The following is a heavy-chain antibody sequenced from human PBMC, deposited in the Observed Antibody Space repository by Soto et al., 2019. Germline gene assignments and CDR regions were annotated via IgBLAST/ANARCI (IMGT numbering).Heavy chain of an antibody. V-gene: IGHV5-51*01. D-gene: IGHD1-26*01. CDR3: ARDIAGAKAGFDY. CDR2: IFPSDSDI. CDR1: GYNFNTNW. J-gene: IGHJ4*02. Sequence: GGSLKISCKGSGYNFNTNWIGWVRQMHGKGLEWMGVIFPSDSDIRYSPSLQGQVTISADKSISTTYLQWCSLTASDTAMYYCARDIAGAKAGFDYWGQGTLVTVSS.